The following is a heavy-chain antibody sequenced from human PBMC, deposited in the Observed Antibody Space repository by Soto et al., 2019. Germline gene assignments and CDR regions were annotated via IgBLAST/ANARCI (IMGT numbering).Heavy chain of an antibody. D-gene: IGHD3-22*01. CDR3: ASWGDRSGYDSLDP. Sequence: GASLRLSCAASGFTFSDYYMSWIRQAPEKGLEWVSYISSSGSTIYYADSVKGRFTISRDNAKNSLYLQMNSLRAEDTAVYYCASWGDRSGYDSLDPWGHGGLVTVS. CDR1: GFTFSDYY. V-gene: IGHV3-11*01. J-gene: IGHJ5*02. CDR2: ISSSGSTI.